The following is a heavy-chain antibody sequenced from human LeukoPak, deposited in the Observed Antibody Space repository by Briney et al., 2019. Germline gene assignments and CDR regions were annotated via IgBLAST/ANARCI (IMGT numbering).Heavy chain of an antibody. Sequence: ASVKVSCKASGYTFTGYYMHWVRQAPGQGLEWMGWINPNSGGTNYAQKFQGRVTMTRDTSISTAYMELSRLRSDDTAVYYCARVTQGGSGSYEQRFDYWGQGTLVTVSS. D-gene: IGHD3-10*01. J-gene: IGHJ4*02. CDR1: GYTFTGYY. V-gene: IGHV1-2*02. CDR2: INPNSGGT. CDR3: ARVTQGGSGSYEQRFDY.